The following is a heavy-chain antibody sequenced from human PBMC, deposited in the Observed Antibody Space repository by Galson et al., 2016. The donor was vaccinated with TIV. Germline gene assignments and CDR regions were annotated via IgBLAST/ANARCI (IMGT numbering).Heavy chain of an antibody. J-gene: IGHJ4*02. Sequence: LRLSCAASGFTFSNYWMHWVRQAPGKGLEWIGYIYHSGSTHYNPSLKSRVAMSVDTSKNQFSLTLTSVTAADTAVYYCARDQDSGAYFDYWGQGTLVTVSS. V-gene: IGHV4-34*09. CDR3: ARDQDSGAYFDY. D-gene: IGHD2-15*01. CDR1: GFTFSNYW. CDR2: IYHSGST.